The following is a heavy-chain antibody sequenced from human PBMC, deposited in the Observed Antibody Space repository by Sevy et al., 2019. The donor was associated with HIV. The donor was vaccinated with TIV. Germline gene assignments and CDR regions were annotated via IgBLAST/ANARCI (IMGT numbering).Heavy chain of an antibody. D-gene: IGHD1-26*01. CDR1: GFTFSSYG. J-gene: IGHJ6*02. V-gene: IGHV3-30*18. CDR3: AKARGSYLYGMDV. CDR2: ISYDGSNK. Sequence: GGSLRLSCAASGFTFSSYGMHWVRQAPGKGLEWVAVISYDGSNKYYADSVKGRFTISRDNSKNTLYLQMNSLRAEDTAVYYCAKARGSYLYGMDVWGQGTTVTVSS.